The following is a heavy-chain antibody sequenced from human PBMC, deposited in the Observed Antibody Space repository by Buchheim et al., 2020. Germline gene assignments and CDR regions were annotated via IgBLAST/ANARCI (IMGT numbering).Heavy chain of an antibody. CDR2: ISGSGVYT. V-gene: IGHV3-23*04. CDR3: AKRRDSSGSGLFDY. Sequence: EVQLVESGGGLVQPGGSLRLSCAASGFTFSSYVMSWVRQAPGKGLEWVSTISGSGVYTYYADSVKGRLTISRDNSKNTLYLQRNSLRAEDTAVYYCAKRRDSSGSGLFDYWGQGTL. J-gene: IGHJ4*02. D-gene: IGHD3-22*01. CDR1: GFTFSSYV.